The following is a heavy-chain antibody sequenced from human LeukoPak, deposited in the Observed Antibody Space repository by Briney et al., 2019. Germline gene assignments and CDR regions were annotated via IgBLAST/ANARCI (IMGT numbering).Heavy chain of an antibody. CDR3: ARAMMVVANSWGVYDY. V-gene: IGHV3-23*01. CDR2: LSGSGGTT. D-gene: IGHD3-22*01. CDR1: GFTFSDYT. Sequence: GGSLRLSCAASGFTFSDYTINWVRQAPGKGLEWVSGLSGSGGTTYYADSVKGRFTISRDNSKNTLYLQMDSLRAEDTAVYFCARAMMVVANSWGVYDYWGQGTLVTVSS. J-gene: IGHJ4*02.